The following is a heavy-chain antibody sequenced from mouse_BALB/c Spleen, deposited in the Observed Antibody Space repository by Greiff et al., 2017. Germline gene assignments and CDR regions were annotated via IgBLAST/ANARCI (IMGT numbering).Heavy chain of an antibody. D-gene: IGHD2-14*01. CDR2: ISSGGST. J-gene: IGHJ2*01. CDR3: ARGYYRYDVGFFDY. Sequence: EVKVVESGGGLVKPGGSLKLSCAASGFTFSSYAMSWVRQTPEKRLEWVASISSGGSTYYPDSVKGRFTISRDNARNILYLQMSSLRSEDTAMYYCARGYYRYDVGFFDYWGQGTTLTVSS. CDR1: GFTFSSYA. V-gene: IGHV5-6-5*01.